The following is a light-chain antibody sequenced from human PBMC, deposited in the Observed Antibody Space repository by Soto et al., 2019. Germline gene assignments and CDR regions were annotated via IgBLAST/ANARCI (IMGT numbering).Light chain of an antibody. CDR1: SSDIGSYNL. CDR2: EGS. J-gene: IGLJ3*02. CDR3: CSYAGSDTWV. V-gene: IGLV2-23*01. Sequence: QSALTQPASVSGSPGQSITISCSGTSSDIGSYNLVSWYQQHPGKAPKLMIYEGSERPSGVSNRFSGSKSGNTASLTISGRQAEDEADYYCCSYAGSDTWVFGGGTKLTVL.